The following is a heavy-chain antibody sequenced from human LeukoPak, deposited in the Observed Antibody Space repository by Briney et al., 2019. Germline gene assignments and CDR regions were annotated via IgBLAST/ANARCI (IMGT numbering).Heavy chain of an antibody. V-gene: IGHV1-69*05. J-gene: IGHJ5*02. CDR2: IIPIFGTA. D-gene: IGHD6-19*01. CDR1: GYTFTSYG. CDR3: AGRYSSDWGNWFDP. Sequence: GASVKVSCKASGYTFTSYGISWVRQAPGQGLEWMGGIIPIFGTANYAQKFQGRVTITTDESTSTAYMELSSLRSEDTAVYYCAGRYSSDWGNWFDPWGQGTLVTVSS.